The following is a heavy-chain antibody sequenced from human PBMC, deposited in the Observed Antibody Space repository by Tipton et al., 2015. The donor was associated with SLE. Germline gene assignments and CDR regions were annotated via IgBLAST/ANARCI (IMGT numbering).Heavy chain of an antibody. D-gene: IGHD2-2*01. Sequence: TLSLTCAVYGGSFSVHYWSWSWIRQPPGKGLGWIGEIDHSRSTNYNPSLKSRLTMSLDKSKNQFSLKLSSVTAADTAVYYCARGYGYCSSTSCSMGYYYYGMDVWGQGTTVTVSS. CDR3: ARGYGYCSSTSCSMGYYYYGMDV. CDR1: GGSFSVHY. V-gene: IGHV4-34*01. J-gene: IGHJ6*02. CDR2: IDHSRST.